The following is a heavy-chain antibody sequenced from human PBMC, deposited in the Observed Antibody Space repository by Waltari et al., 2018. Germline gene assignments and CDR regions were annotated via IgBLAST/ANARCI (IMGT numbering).Heavy chain of an antibody. CDR3: ARHASSGSIDX. J-gene: IGHJ5*02. D-gene: IGHD6-19*01. Sequence: QLQESGXGLXXPSEXLSPTCXVSGGPISSXSYFWGWMRPPPGKGRELIGRVHNGXGTHDDPSLKXRVTISRDTSKNQFSVNXSSVTAADXAVYYXARHASSGSIDXWGQGVLVTVSS. V-gene: IGHV4-39*01. CDR1: GGPISSXSYF. CDR2: VHNGXGT.